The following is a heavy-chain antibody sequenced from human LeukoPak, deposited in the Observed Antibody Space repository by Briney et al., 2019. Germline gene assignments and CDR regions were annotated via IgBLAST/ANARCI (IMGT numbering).Heavy chain of an antibody. D-gene: IGHD1-26*01. CDR3: ATLGLLRGAGFNLATHFDY. CDR2: VHYTGST. V-gene: IGHV4-39*01. CDR1: GVSISNNYFY. Sequence: SESLSLTCTVSGVSISNNYFYWAWIRQPPGKGLELIGYVHYTGSTFYNSSLKSRITISADTSQNQFSLSLTSVTAADTAVYYCATLGLLRGAGFNLATHFDYWGQGTLVAVSS. J-gene: IGHJ4*02.